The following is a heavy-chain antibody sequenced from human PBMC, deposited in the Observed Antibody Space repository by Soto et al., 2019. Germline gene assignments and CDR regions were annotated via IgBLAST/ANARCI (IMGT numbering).Heavy chain of an antibody. D-gene: IGHD5-18*01. CDR3: AAMTRRANHKPRALYYYYYYMDV. V-gene: IGHV4-31*03. CDR1: GGSISSGGYY. CDR2: IYYSGST. Sequence: SETLSLTCTVSGGSISSGGYYWSWIRQHPGKGLEWIGYIYYSGSTYYNPSLKSRVTISVDTSKNQFSLKLSSVTAADTAVYYCAAMTRRANHKPRALYYYYYYMDVWGKGTTVTVSS. J-gene: IGHJ6*03.